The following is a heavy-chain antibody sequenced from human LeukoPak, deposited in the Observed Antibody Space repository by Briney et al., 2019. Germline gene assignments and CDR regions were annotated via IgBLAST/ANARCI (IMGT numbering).Heavy chain of an antibody. D-gene: IGHD3-3*01. CDR3: ARATPNYDFWSGYYTNLRIDY. Sequence: PSETLSLTCAVYGGSLSGYYWSWIRQPPGKGLEWIGEINHSGSTNYNPSLKSRVTISVDTSKHQFSLKLSSVTAADTAVYYCARATPNYDFWSGYYTNLRIDYWGQGTLVTVSS. J-gene: IGHJ4*02. V-gene: IGHV4-34*01. CDR2: INHSGST. CDR1: GGSLSGYY.